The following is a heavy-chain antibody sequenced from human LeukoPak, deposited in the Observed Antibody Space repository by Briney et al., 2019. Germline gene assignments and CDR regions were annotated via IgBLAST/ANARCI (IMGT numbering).Heavy chain of an antibody. J-gene: IGHJ4*02. V-gene: IGHV4-39*01. D-gene: IGHD2-2*01. Sequence: PSETLSLTCTVSGGSISSSSYYWGWIRQPPGKGLEWIGSIYYSGSTYYNPSLKSRVTISVDTSKNQFSLKLSSVTAADTAVYYCARAIPVREVFDYWGQGTLVTVSS. CDR3: ARAIPVREVFDY. CDR2: IYYSGST. CDR1: GGSISSSSYY.